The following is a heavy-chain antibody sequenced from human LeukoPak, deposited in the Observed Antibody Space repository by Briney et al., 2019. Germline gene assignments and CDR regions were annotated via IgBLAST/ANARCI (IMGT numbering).Heavy chain of an antibody. J-gene: IGHJ4*02. V-gene: IGHV3-53*01. CDR2: IYSGGST. CDR3: ARGDVYHRGYFDY. CDR1: GFTFSSYA. D-gene: IGHD2-2*02. Sequence: GGSLRLSCAASGFTFSSYAMSWVRQAPGKGLEWVSVIYSGGSTYYADSVKGRFTISRDNSKNTLYLQMNSLRAEDTAVYYCARGDVYHRGYFDYWGQGTLVTVSS.